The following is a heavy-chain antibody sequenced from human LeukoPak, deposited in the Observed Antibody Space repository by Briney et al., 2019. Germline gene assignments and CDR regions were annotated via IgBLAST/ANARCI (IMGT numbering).Heavy chain of an antibody. CDR3: VRDLGHSRHYFEY. D-gene: IGHD7-27*01. CDR1: GFTFSNYW. CDR2: INTDGSST. V-gene: IGHV3-74*01. Sequence: PGGSLRLSCVASGFTFSNYWMHWVRQAPGKGLVWVSRINTDGSSTTYADSVKGRVTISRGNAKNTLYLQMSSLRAEDTAVYFCVRDLGHSRHYFEYWGQGALVTVSS. J-gene: IGHJ4*02.